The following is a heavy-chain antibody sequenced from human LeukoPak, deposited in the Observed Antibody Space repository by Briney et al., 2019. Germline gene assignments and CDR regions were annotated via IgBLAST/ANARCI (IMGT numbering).Heavy chain of an antibody. CDR3: ARAVWAVVAATPSAWFDP. CDR2: INPNSGNT. CDR1: GYTFTSYV. D-gene: IGHD2-15*01. J-gene: IGHJ5*02. V-gene: IGHV1-8*01. Sequence: ASVKVSCKAPGYTFTSYVINWVRQAPGQGLEWMGCINPNSGNTGYTQKFEGRVTMTRNTSISAAYMELSILRSEDTAVYYCARAVWAVVAATPSAWFDPWGQGTLVTVSS.